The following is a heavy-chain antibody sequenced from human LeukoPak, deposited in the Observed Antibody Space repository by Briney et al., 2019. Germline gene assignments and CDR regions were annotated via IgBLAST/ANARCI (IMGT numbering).Heavy chain of an antibody. Sequence: SETLSLTCAVCGGSFSGYYWSWIRQPPGKGLEWIGSIFYIGTTYYNPSLKSRVTISVDTSKNQFSLKLSSVTAADTAVYYCARLNYYDSSGCPDYWGQGTLVTVSS. J-gene: IGHJ4*02. D-gene: IGHD3-22*01. CDR2: IFYIGTT. CDR3: ARLNYYDSSGCPDY. V-gene: IGHV4-34*12. CDR1: GGSFSGYY.